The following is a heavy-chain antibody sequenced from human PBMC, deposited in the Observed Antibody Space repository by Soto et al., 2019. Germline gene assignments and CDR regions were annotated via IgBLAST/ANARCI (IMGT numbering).Heavy chain of an antibody. D-gene: IGHD3-22*01. Sequence: QVQLVESGGGLVQTSGSLRIACVASGFTFSDYYMSWVRQAPGKGLEWVSYISSSGNTIYYADSVKGRVTISRDNAKNSVYLQMNSLRAEDTALYFCAKMSSENYYDPVFSWGQGTLVTVSS. CDR3: AKMSSENYYDPVFS. CDR1: GFTFSDYY. CDR2: ISSSGNTI. J-gene: IGHJ4*02. V-gene: IGHV3-11*01.